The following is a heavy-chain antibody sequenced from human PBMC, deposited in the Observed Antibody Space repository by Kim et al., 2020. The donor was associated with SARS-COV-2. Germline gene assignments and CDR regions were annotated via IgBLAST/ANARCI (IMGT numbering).Heavy chain of an antibody. D-gene: IGHD3-10*01. V-gene: IGHV4-4*09. CDR2: T. Sequence: TNYNPSLKSRVTISVDTSKNQFSLKLSSVTAADTAVYYCARFGEHNWFDPWGQGTLVTVSS. CDR3: ARFGEHNWFDP. J-gene: IGHJ5*02.